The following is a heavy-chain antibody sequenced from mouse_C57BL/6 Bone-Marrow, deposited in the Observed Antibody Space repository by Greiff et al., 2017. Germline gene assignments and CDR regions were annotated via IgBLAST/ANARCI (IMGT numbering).Heavy chain of an antibody. CDR3: ARREGDSHYYAMDD. CDR2: INPNNGGT. V-gene: IGHV1-26*01. Sequence: VQLQQSGPELVKPGASVKISCKASGYTFTDYYMNWVKQSHGKSLEWIGDINPNNGGTSYNQKFKGKATLTVDKSSSTAYMELRSLTSEDSAVYYCARREGDSHYYAMDDWGQGTSVTVSS. J-gene: IGHJ4*01. CDR1: GYTFTDYY.